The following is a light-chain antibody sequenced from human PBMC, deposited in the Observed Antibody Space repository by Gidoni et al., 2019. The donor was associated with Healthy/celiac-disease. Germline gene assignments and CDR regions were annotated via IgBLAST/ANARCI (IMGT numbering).Light chain of an antibody. Sequence: QLVLTQSPSASASLGPSVKLTCTLSSGHSSYAIAWHQQQPEKGPRYLMKLNSDGSHSKGDGIPDRFSGSSSGAERYLTISSLQSEDEADYYCQTWGTGIRWVFGGGTKLTVL. CDR1: SGHSSYA. CDR2: LNSDGSH. V-gene: IGLV4-69*01. J-gene: IGLJ3*02. CDR3: QTWGTGIRWV.